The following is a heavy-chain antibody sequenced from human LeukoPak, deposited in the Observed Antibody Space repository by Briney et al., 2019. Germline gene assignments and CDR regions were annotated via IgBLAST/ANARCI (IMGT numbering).Heavy chain of an antibody. Sequence: PGGSLRLSCAASGFTFSSYAMSWVRQAPGKGLEWVSSISSSSSYIYYADSVKGRFTISRDNAKNSLYLQMNSLRAEDTAVYYCAREYYDFWSGYSFFDHWGQGTLVTVSS. D-gene: IGHD3-3*01. CDR3: AREYYDFWSGYSFFDH. V-gene: IGHV3-21*01. J-gene: IGHJ4*02. CDR2: ISSSSSYI. CDR1: GFTFSSYA.